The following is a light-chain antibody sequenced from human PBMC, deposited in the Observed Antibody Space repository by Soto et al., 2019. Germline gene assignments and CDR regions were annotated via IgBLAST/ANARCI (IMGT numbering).Light chain of an antibody. J-gene: IGKJ5*01. CDR2: AAS. Sequence: DIQMTQSPSSLSASVVDRVTITCRASQSISSYLNWYQQKPGRAPKLLIYAASSLQSGVPSRFSGSGSGTDFILTISSLQPEDFATYYCQQSYSTPRDFGQGTRLEIK. V-gene: IGKV1-39*01. CDR3: QQSYSTPRD. CDR1: QSISSY.